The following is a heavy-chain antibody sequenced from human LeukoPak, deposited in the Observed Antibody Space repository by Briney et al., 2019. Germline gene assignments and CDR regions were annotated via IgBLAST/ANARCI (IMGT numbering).Heavy chain of an antibody. Sequence: SETLSLTCTVSGGSINTYYWSWIRQPPGKGLEWIGYLYNSGTTNYNPSLKSRAFISGDTSKNQFSLKLNSMTAADTAVYYCATRGVKTTRFDYWGQGILVTVSS. J-gene: IGHJ4*02. V-gene: IGHV4-59*01. CDR2: LYNSGTT. CDR3: ATRGVKTTRFDY. D-gene: IGHD1-1*01. CDR1: GGSINTYY.